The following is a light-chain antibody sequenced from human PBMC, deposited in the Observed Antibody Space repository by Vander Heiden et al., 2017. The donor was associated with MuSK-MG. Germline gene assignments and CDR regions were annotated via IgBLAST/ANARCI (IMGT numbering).Light chain of an antibody. V-gene: IGLV3-25*03. Sequence: SYEFTQSPPVSVFPGQTARITSSGDGLPKDHVSWFQQRAGQAPPLVRCKGTERPSAIPARFSGATSCTSVTSTLRGVHAEDEADYYDQSADSSGTFQVVCGGVPKLT. J-gene: IGLJ2*01. CDR3: QSADSSGTFQVV. CDR1: GLPKDH. CDR2: KGT.